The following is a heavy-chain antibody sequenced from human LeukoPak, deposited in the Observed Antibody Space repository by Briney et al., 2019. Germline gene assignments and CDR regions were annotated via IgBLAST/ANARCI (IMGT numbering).Heavy chain of an antibody. D-gene: IGHD6-19*01. J-gene: IGHJ4*02. V-gene: IGHV4-39*01. CDR3: ARQTDSSGWNWGFSVGDRGYYFDY. Sequence: SETLSLTCTVSGGSISSSSYYWGWIRQPPGKGLEWIGSIYYSGSTYYNPSLKSRVTISVDTSKNQFSLKLSSVTAADTAVYYCARQTDSSGWNWGFSVGDRGYYFDYWGQGTLVTVSS. CDR1: GGSISSSSYY. CDR2: IYYSGST.